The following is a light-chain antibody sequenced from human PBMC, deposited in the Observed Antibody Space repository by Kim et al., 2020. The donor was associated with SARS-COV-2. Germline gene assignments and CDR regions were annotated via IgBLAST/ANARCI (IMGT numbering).Light chain of an antibody. Sequence: DIQMTQSPSTLSASVGDRVTITCRASQSVSPWLAWFQQRPGKAPKILIYKASSLQSEVPSRFIGSGSGTEFTLTISSLQPDDFATYYCQQYKTDPYTFGQGTKVDIK. V-gene: IGKV1-5*03. J-gene: IGKJ2*01. CDR2: KAS. CDR3: QQYKTDPYT. CDR1: QSVSPW.